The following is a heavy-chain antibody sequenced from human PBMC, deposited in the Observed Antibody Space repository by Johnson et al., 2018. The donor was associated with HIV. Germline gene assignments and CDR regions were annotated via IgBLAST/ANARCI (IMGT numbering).Heavy chain of an antibody. CDR3: ARATFYYDTSGYLTRPRAFDI. Sequence: VQLVESGGGLVQPGRSLRLSCAASGFTFDDYDMTWVRQAPGKGLEWVSGINWNGASPGYSDSVKGRFTISRDNAKNSLYLQMNGLTAEDSALYYCARATFYYDTSGYLTRPRAFDIWGQGTMVTVSS. J-gene: IGHJ3*02. D-gene: IGHD3-22*01. V-gene: IGHV3-20*04. CDR1: GFTFDDYD. CDR2: INWNGASP.